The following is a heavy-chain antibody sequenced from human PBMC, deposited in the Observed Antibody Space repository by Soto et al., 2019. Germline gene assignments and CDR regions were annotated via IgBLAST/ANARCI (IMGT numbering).Heavy chain of an antibody. Sequence: EVHLLESGGGLVQPGGSLRLSCAASGFTFNNYAMSWVRQAPGKGLEWVSAISGSGTSTYYADSVKGRFTISRDNPKNALYLQMNSLRAEDTEVYYCARDPGGYSGGWDYYFDYWGQGTLVTVSS. D-gene: IGHD6-19*01. CDR3: ARDPGGYSGGWDYYFDY. J-gene: IGHJ4*02. CDR2: ISGSGTST. V-gene: IGHV3-23*01. CDR1: GFTFNNYA.